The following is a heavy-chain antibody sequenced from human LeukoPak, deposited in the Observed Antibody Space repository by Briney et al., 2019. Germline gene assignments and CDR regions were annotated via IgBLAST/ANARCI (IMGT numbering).Heavy chain of an antibody. CDR2: ISDSGGST. J-gene: IGHJ4*02. V-gene: IGHV3-23*01. D-gene: IGHD3-22*01. Sequence: PGGSLRLSCAASGXIFSSYALSWVRQAPGKGLERVAGISDSGGSTSYVDSVKGRFTISRDNSKNTLYLQMNSLRPEDTAVYYCAKRMSYDSSGYPLDSWGQGTLVTVSS. CDR3: AKRMSYDSSGYPLDS. CDR1: GXIFSSYA.